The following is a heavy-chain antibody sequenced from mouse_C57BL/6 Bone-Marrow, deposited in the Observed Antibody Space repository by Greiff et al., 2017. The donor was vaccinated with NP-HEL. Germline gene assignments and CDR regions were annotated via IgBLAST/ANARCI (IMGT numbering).Heavy chain of an antibody. CDR1: GYTFTSYG. V-gene: IGHV1-81*01. J-gene: IGHJ2*01. CDR3: AREGDGYYDY. Sequence: VQLVESGAELARPGASVKLSCKASGYTFTSYGISWVKQRTGQGLEWIGEIYPRSGNTYYNEKFKGKATLTADKSSSTAYMELRSLTSEDSAVYFCAREGDGYYDYWGQGTTLTVSS. D-gene: IGHD2-3*01. CDR2: IYPRSGNT.